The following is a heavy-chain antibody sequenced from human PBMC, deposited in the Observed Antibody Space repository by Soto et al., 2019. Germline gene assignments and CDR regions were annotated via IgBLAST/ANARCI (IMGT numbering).Heavy chain of an antibody. J-gene: IGHJ4*02. CDR3: ASGSAAAGLYYFDY. CDR1: GFTFSSYA. V-gene: IGHV3-30-3*01. D-gene: IGHD6-13*01. Sequence: QVQLVESGGGVVQPGRSLRLSCAASGFTFSSYAMHWVREAPGKGLEWVAVISYDGSNKYYADSVKGRFTISRDNSKNTQYLQMNRLRAEETAVYYCASGSAAAGLYYFDYWGQGTLVTVSS. CDR2: ISYDGSNK.